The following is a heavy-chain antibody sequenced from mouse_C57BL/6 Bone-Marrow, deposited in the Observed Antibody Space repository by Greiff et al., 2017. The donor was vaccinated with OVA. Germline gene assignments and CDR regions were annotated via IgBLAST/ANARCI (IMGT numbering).Heavy chain of an antibody. D-gene: IGHD2-2*01. CDR2: ILPGSGST. V-gene: IGHV1-9*01. J-gene: IGHJ3*01. CDR3: ARRRLRRRAWFAY. Sequence: VQLQESGAELMKPGASVKLSCKATGYTFTGYWIEWVKQRPGHGLEWIGEILPGSGSTNYNEKFKGKATFTADTSYNTAYMQLSSLTTEDSAIYYCARRRLRRRAWFAYWGQGTLVTVSA. CDR1: GYTFTGYW.